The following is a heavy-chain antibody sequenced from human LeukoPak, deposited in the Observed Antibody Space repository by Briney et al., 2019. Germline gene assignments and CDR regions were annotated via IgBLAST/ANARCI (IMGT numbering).Heavy chain of an antibody. CDR2: INPTGGST. Sequence: ASVKVSCKASGYTFTSYYMHWVRQAPGQGLEWMGLINPTGGSTGYAQKFQGRVTITADKSTSTAYMELSSLRSEDTAVYYCARASRGYSGSDYWGQGTLVTVSS. D-gene: IGHD5-12*01. CDR3: ARASRGYSGSDY. V-gene: IGHV1-46*01. J-gene: IGHJ4*02. CDR1: GYTFTSYY.